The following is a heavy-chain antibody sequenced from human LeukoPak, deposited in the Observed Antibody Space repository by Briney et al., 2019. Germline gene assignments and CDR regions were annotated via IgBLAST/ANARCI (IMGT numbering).Heavy chain of an antibody. CDR2: IYYSGST. J-gene: IGHJ3*02. V-gene: IGHV4-59*08. Sequence: SETLSLTCTVSGGSISSYYWSWIRQPPGKGLEWIGYIYYSGSTNYNPSLKSRVTISVDTSKNQFSLKLSSVTAADTAVYYCARHFDYARSNAFDIRGQGTMVTVSS. D-gene: IGHD3-9*01. CDR3: ARHFDYARSNAFDI. CDR1: GGSISSYY.